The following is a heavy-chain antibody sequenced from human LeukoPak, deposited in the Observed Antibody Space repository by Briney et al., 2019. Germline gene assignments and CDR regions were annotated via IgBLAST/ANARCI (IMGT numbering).Heavy chain of an antibody. CDR2: IQNSVNT. CDR1: GGSISDYY. V-gene: IGHV4-4*07. Sequence: PSETLSLTCTVSGGSISDYYWSWIRQPAGKGLEWMGYIQNSVNTNYNPSLKSRVTMSVDTSQNQFSLKLSSVTAADTAVYYCARDRGYGDTYYFDYWGQGTLVTVSS. D-gene: IGHD4-17*01. CDR3: ARDRGYGDTYYFDY. J-gene: IGHJ4*02.